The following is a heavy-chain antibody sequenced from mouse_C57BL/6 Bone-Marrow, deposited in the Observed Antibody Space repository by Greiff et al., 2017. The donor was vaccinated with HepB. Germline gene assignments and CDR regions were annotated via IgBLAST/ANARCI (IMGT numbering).Heavy chain of an antibody. V-gene: IGHV5-17*01. CDR1: GFTFSDYG. CDR3: ASLTYYYGHPTRYFDV. J-gene: IGHJ1*03. CDR2: ISSGSSTI. Sequence: EVQLVESGGGLVKPGGSLKLSCAASGFTFSDYGMHWVRQAPEKGLEWVAYISSGSSTIYYADTVKGRFTISRDNAKNTLFLQMTSLRSEDTAMYYCASLTYYYGHPTRYFDVWGTGTTVTVSS. D-gene: IGHD1-1*01.